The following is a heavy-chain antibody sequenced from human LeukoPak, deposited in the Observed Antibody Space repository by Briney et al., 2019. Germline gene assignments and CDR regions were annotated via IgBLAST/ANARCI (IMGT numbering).Heavy chain of an antibody. V-gene: IGHV3-23*01. D-gene: IGHD3-10*01. CDR1: GFTFSSYG. Sequence: GGTLRLSCAASGFTFSSYGMSWVRQAPGKGLEWVSAISGSGGSTYYADSVKGRFTISRDNAKNSLYLQMNSLRAEDTAVYYCAILPTACRPGRCFDPWGQGTLVTVSS. J-gene: IGHJ5*02. CDR2: ISGSGGST. CDR3: AILPTACRPGRCFDP.